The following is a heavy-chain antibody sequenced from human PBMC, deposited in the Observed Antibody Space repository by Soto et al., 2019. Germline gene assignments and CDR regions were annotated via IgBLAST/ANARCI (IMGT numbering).Heavy chain of an antibody. D-gene: IGHD3-9*01. CDR2: IRSKTDGGTT. CDR1: GFSVTTND. CDR3: AKHAEELRGILRYFDWPDGYYYYYGMDV. V-gene: IGHV3-15*01. J-gene: IGHJ6*02. Sequence: GGSLRLSCAASGFSVTTNDMIWVRQAPGKGLEWIGRIRSKTDGGTTDYAALVKGRFSILRDDSKNTLYLQMNSLRAEDTAVYYCAKHAEELRGILRYFDWPDGYYYYYGMDVWGQGTTVTVSS.